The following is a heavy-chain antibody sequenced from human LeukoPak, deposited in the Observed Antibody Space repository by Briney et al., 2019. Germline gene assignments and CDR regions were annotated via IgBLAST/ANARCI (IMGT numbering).Heavy chain of an antibody. J-gene: IGHJ3*02. Sequence: SETLSLTCTVSGGSMSRYYWSWSRQPPGKGLEWIGYIYYSGGTSYNPSLKSRVTISVDTSKNQFSLKLSSVTAADTAVYYCARETTYSYAQKAFDTWGQGTMVTVSS. D-gene: IGHD5-18*01. CDR2: IYYSGGT. CDR3: ARETTYSYAQKAFDT. V-gene: IGHV4-59*01. CDR1: GGSMSRYY.